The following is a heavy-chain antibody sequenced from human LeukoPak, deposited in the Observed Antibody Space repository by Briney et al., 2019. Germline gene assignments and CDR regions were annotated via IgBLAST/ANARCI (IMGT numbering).Heavy chain of an antibody. Sequence: PGGSLRLSCAASGFTFSSYAMSWVRQAPGKGLECVSVISGGAGSTYYADSVKGRFTISRDNSKNTLYLQMNSLRPEDTAVYYCAKDNPIEKVPGLGPGSWGQGTLVTVSS. CDR1: GFTFSSYA. CDR3: AKDNPIEKVPGLGPGS. CDR2: ISGGAGST. J-gene: IGHJ5*02. V-gene: IGHV3-23*01. D-gene: IGHD2-2*01.